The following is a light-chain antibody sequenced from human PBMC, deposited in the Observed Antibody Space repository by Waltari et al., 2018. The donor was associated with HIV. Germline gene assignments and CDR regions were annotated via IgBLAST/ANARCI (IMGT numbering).Light chain of an antibody. CDR2: EVT. CDR1: NSDIGRYNY. CDR3: SSYANKNGFYVV. J-gene: IGLJ2*01. V-gene: IGLV2-8*01. Sequence: HSALTQPPSASASPAQSVTIPRPGTNSDIGRYNYVSRYQQHPGKAPKLVISEVTKRPSGVPGRFSGSKSGTTASLTVSGLQAEDEADYYCSSYANKNGFYVVFGGGTRLTVL.